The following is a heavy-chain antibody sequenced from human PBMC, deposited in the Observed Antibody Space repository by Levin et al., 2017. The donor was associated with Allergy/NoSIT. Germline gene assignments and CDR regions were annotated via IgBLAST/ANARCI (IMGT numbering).Heavy chain of an antibody. CDR2: LWYDGSNE. J-gene: IGHJ4*02. Sequence: GGSLRLSCAASGFTFRNHAMHWVRQAPGKGLEWVAVLWYDGSNEYYADSVKGRFTIARDNSKNILSLQMNSLRVEDTAVYYCVREEMSSPSWYDFDNWGQGTLVTVSS. D-gene: IGHD6-13*01. CDR3: VREEMSSPSWYDFDN. V-gene: IGHV3-33*01. CDR1: GFTFRNHA.